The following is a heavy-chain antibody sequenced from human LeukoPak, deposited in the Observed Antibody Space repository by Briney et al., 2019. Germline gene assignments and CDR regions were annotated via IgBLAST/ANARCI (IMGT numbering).Heavy chain of an antibody. CDR1: GDSISSYY. CDR2: IYYSGST. CDR3: ARDGDGYNYVEFYY. V-gene: IGHV4-59*01. D-gene: IGHD5-18*01. J-gene: IGHJ4*02. Sequence: SETLSLTCTVSGDSISSYYWRWIRQPPGKGLEWIGYIYYSGSTNYNPSLKSRVTISIDTSKNQFSLNLSSVTAADTAVYYCARDGDGYNYVEFYYWGQGTLVTVSS.